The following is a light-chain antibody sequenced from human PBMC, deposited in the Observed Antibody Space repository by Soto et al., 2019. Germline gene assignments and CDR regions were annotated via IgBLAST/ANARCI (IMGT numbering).Light chain of an antibody. CDR1: QSVSSN. CDR2: GAS. Sequence: EIVLTQSPADLSVSRGESGSLSCLSSQSVSSNLAWYQQKPGQAPRLLIYGASTRATGIPARFSGSGSGTEFTLTICSLQSEDFAVYYWQQYNNWPPITFGQGTDWRL. CDR3: QQYNNWPPIT. J-gene: IGKJ5*01. V-gene: IGKV3-15*01.